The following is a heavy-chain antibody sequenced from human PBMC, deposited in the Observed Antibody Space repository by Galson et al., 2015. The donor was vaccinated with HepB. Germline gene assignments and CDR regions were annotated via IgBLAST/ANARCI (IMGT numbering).Heavy chain of an antibody. CDR2: INTNTGNP. V-gene: IGHV7-4-1*02. Sequence: SVKVSCKASGYTFTSYAMNWVRQAPGQGLEWMGWINTNTGNPTYAQGFTGRFVFSLDTSVSTAYLQISSLKAEDTAVYYCARDAELWFGELLLFDPWGQGTLVTVSS. J-gene: IGHJ5*02. CDR3: ARDAELWFGELLLFDP. D-gene: IGHD3-10*01. CDR1: GYTFTSYA.